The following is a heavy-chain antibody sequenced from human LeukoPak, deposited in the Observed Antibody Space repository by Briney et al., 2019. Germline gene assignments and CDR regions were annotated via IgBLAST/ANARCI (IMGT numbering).Heavy chain of an antibody. V-gene: IGHV4-34*01. CDR1: GGSFSGYY. CDR2: INHSGST. J-gene: IGHJ6*03. Sequence: SETLSLTCAVYGGSFSGYYWSWIRQPPGKGLEWIGEINHSGSTNYNPSLKSRVTISVDTSKNQFSLKLSSVTAADTAAYYCARTTEGGYTYEYFYYYYMDVWGKGTTVTISS. CDR3: ARTTEGGYTYEYFYYYYMDV. D-gene: IGHD5-18*01.